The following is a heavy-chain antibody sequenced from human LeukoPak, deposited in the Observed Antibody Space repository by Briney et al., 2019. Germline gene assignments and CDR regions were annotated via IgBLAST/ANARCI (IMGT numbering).Heavy chain of an antibody. J-gene: IGHJ3*01. V-gene: IGHV1-24*01. CDR1: GHTLTELA. D-gene: IGHD2-15*01. CDR3: ATNGLRGGKLQPDDTFDV. Sequence: GASVKDSRNVSGHTLTELAMHWVRQAPGKGLEWVGGFDPENVDIAYAQNFQGRVTMTEDTSTDTAYMEVSNLRSDDTAVYYCATNGLRGGKLQPDDTFDVWGQGTMITVSS. CDR2: FDPENVDI.